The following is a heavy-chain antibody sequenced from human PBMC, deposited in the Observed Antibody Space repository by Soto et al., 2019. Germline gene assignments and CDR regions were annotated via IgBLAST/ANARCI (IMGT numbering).Heavy chain of an antibody. CDR3: ARDGGHWDFDY. J-gene: IGHJ4*02. CDR1: GYTFTSGY. D-gene: IGHD3-16*01. Sequence: ASVKVSCKASGYTFTSGYIHWVRQAPGEGLEWTGVMYPSGAAPTYAQKFQGRVTTTRDTSTSTVYMQLSSLRSEDTAVYFCARDGGHWDFDYWGQGTLVTVSS. CDR2: MYPSGAAP. V-gene: IGHV1-46*01.